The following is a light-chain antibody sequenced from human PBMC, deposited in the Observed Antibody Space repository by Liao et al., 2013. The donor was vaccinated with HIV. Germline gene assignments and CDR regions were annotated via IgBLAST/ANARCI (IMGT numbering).Light chain of an antibody. CDR3: QAWDTSSVV. V-gene: IGLV3-1*01. CDR1: KLGDKY. Sequence: SYELTQPPSVSVSPGQTASITCSGDKLGDKYACWYQQKPGQSPVLVIYQDNKRPSGIPERISGSISGDTATLTISEAQPMDEAVYYCQAWDTSSVVFGGGTKLTVL. CDR2: QDN. J-gene: IGLJ2*01.